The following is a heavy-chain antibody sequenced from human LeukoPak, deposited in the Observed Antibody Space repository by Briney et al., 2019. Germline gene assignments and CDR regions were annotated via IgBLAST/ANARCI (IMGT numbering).Heavy chain of an antibody. CDR3: ARVDDSSGYYYVSEPYYFDY. CDR2: IKQDGSEK. D-gene: IGHD3-22*01. V-gene: IGHV3-7*01. CDR1: GFTFGSYW. J-gene: IGHJ4*02. Sequence: GGSLRLSCAASGFTFGSYWMIWVRQAPGKGLEWVANIKQDGSEKYYVDSVKGRFTISRDNAKNSLYLQMNSLRAEDTAVYYCARVDDSSGYYYVSEPYYFDYWGQGTLVTVSS.